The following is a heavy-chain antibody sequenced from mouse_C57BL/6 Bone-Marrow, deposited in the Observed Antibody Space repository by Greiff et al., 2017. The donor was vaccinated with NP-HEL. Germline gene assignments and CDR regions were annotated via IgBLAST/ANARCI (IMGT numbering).Heavy chain of an antibody. CDR2: IYPRSGNT. Sequence: QLQQSGAELARPGASVKLSCKASGYTFTSYGISWVKQRTGQGLEWIGEIYPRSGNTYYNEKFKGKATMTADKSSSKAYMELRILTSEDSAVYFCAREGGYGNYGFAYWGQGTLVTVSA. D-gene: IGHD2-1*01. CDR1: GYTFTSYG. CDR3: AREGGYGNYGFAY. J-gene: IGHJ3*01. V-gene: IGHV1-81*01.